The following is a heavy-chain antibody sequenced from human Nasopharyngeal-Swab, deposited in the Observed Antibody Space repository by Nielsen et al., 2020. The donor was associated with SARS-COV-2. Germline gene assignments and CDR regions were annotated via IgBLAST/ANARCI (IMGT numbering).Heavy chain of an antibody. D-gene: IGHD2-2*01. CDR1: GGSISSGGYY. V-gene: IGHV4-30-2*01. J-gene: IGHJ3*02. Sequence: SETLSLTCTVSGGSISSGGYYWSWIRQPPGKGLEWIGYIYHSGSPYYNPSLKSRVTISVDRSKNQFSLKLSSVTAADTAVYYCARADSSTYDAFAIWGQGTMVTVSS. CDR3: ARADSSTYDAFAI. CDR2: IYHSGSP.